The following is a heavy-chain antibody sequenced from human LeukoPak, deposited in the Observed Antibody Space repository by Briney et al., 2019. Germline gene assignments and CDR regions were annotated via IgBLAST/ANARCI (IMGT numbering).Heavy chain of an antibody. Sequence: PSETLSLTCTVSGGSISSYYWSWIRQPPGKGLEWIGYIYHSGSTNYNPSLKSRVTISVDTSKNQFSLKLSSVTAADTAVYYCARDSDFWSGYKVAFDIWGQGTMVTVSS. D-gene: IGHD3-3*01. CDR3: ARDSDFWSGYKVAFDI. V-gene: IGHV4-59*01. CDR2: IYHSGST. CDR1: GGSISSYY. J-gene: IGHJ3*02.